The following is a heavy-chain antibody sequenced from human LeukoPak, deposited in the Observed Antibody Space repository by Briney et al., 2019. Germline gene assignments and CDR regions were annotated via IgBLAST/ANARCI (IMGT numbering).Heavy chain of an antibody. CDR2: IEPEDGET. CDR1: GYTLTELS. CDR3: ARGAYYYDSSGYSYVYFDY. D-gene: IGHD3-22*01. Sequence: ASVKVSCKVSGYTLTELSIHWVRQAPGKGLEWMGGIEPEDGETIYAQKFQGRVTITADESTSTAYMELSSLRSEDTAVYYCARGAYYYDSSGYSYVYFDYWGQGTLVTVSS. J-gene: IGHJ4*02. V-gene: IGHV1-24*01.